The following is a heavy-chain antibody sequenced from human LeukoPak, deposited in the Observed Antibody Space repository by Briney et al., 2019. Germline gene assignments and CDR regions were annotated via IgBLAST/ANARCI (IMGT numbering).Heavy chain of an antibody. V-gene: IGHV1-69*13. D-gene: IGHD1-7*01. CDR2: IIPIFGTA. J-gene: IGHJ4*02. CDR1: GGTFSSYA. Sequence: SVKVSCKASGGTFSSYAISWVRQAPGQGLEWMGGIIPIFGTANYAQKFQGRVTITADESTSTAYMELSSLRSEDTAAYYCARGPGKTGTRARPFDYWGQGTLVTVSS. CDR3: ARGPGKTGTRARPFDY.